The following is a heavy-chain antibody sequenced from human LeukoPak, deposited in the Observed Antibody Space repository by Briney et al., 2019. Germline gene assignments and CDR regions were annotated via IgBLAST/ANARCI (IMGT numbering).Heavy chain of an antibody. Sequence: GSLRLSCAASGFSLSTYWMSWVRQAPWERLQWVSGISDSGGNTYYADSVRGRFTISRDNSKNTLYLQMNSLRAEDTAVYYCARHRSSWLIDYWGQGTLVTVSS. V-gene: IGHV3-23*01. J-gene: IGHJ4*02. D-gene: IGHD6-6*01. CDR2: ISDSGGNT. CDR3: ARHRSSWLIDY. CDR1: GFSLSTYW.